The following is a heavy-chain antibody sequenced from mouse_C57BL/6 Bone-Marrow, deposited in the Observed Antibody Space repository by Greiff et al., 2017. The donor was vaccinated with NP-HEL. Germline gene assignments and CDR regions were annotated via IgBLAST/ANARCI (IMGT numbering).Heavy chain of an antibody. CDR2: IHPSDSDT. J-gene: IGHJ4*01. CDR1: GYTFTSYW. V-gene: IGHV1-74*01. Sequence: QVQLKESGAELVKPGASVKVSCKASGYTFTSYWMHWVKQRPGQGLEWIGRIHPSDSDTNYNQKFKGKATLTVDKSSSTAYRQLSSLTSEVSAVYYCAIGDDVKAMDYWGQGTSVTVSS. CDR3: AIGDDVKAMDY. D-gene: IGHD2-12*01.